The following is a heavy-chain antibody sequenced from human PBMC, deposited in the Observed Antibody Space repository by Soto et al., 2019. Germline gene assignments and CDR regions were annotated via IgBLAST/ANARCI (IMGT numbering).Heavy chain of an antibody. CDR2: ISGSSGYT. D-gene: IGHD3-10*01. Sequence: QVQLVESGGGLVKPGGSLRLSCAVSGFSFSDSYMSWVRQAPGKGLEWVAYISGSSGYTGYADSVKGRFTISRDNAKNSLYLQMNSLRVEDTAVYYCARDRGGYGPPDVWGQVTTVTVSS. J-gene: IGHJ6*02. CDR1: GFSFSDSY. CDR3: ARDRGGYGPPDV. V-gene: IGHV3-11*06.